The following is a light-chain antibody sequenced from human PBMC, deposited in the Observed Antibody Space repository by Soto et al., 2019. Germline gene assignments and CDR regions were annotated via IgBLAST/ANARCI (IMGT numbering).Light chain of an antibody. V-gene: IGKV3D-20*02. J-gene: IGKJ4*01. CDR2: GAS. CDR1: QSVSNNY. CDR3: QQRRNWPLT. Sequence: EIVFTQSPGTLSLSPGERATLSCRASQSVSNNYLAWYQQKPGQAPRLLIYGASNRATGIPDRFSGSGSGTDFTLTISRLEPEDFAVYYCQQRRNWPLTFGGGTKVDIK.